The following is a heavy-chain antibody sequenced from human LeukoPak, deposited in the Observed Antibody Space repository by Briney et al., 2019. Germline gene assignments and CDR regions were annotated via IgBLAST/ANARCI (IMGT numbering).Heavy chain of an antibody. CDR3: ARGQQLVRGWYYFDY. Sequence: ETLSLTCAVSGGSISSSNWWSWVRQAPGKGLEWVANIKQDGSEKYYVDSVKGRFTISRDNAKNSLYLQMNSLRAEDTAVYYCARGQQLVRGWYYFDYWGQGTLVTVSS. V-gene: IGHV3-7*01. CDR1: GGSISSSNW. D-gene: IGHD6-13*01. J-gene: IGHJ4*02. CDR2: IKQDGSEK.